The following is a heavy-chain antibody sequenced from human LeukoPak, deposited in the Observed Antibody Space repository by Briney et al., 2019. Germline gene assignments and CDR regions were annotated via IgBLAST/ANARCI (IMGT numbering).Heavy chain of an antibody. CDR2: ISAYNGNA. J-gene: IGHJ4*02. D-gene: IGHD3-16*01. V-gene: IGHV1-18*01. Sequence: ASVKVSCKASGYTFTSYGISWVRQAPGQGLEWMGWISAYNGNANYAQKLQGRVTMTTDTSTSTAYMELRSLRSDDTAVYYCARVRYRLAETYIDYWGQGTLVTVSS. CDR3: ARVRYRLAETYIDY. CDR1: GYTFTSYG.